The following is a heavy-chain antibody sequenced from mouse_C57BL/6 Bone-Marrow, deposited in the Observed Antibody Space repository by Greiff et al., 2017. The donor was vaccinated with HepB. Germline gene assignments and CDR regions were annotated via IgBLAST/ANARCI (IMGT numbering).Heavy chain of an antibody. D-gene: IGHD2-4*01. CDR1: GFTFSDYG. CDR3: ARAFYYDYDEFAY. Sequence: DVHLVESGGGLVQPGGSLKLSCAASGFTFSDYGMAWVRQAPRKGPEWVAFISNLAYSIYYADTVTGRFTISRENAKNTLYLEMSSLRSEDTAMYYCARAFYYDYDEFAYWGQGTLVTVSA. CDR2: ISNLAYSI. V-gene: IGHV5-15*01. J-gene: IGHJ3*01.